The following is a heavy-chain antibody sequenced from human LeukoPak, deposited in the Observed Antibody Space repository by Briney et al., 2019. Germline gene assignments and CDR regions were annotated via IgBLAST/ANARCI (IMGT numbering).Heavy chain of an antibody. CDR1: GGSISSYY. Sequence: PSETLSLTCTVSGGSISSYYWSWIRQPPGKGLEWIGYIYYSGSTNYNPSLKSRVTISVDTSKNQFSLKLSSVTAADTVVYYCARGAQVRGVITWGQGTLVTVSS. J-gene: IGHJ5*02. CDR3: ARGAQVRGVIT. V-gene: IGHV4-59*08. D-gene: IGHD3-10*01. CDR2: IYYSGST.